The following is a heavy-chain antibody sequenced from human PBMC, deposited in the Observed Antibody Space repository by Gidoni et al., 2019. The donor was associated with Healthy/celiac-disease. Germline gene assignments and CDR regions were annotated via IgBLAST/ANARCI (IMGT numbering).Heavy chain of an antibody. CDR1: GYTFTGYY. V-gene: IGHV1-2*02. D-gene: IGHD3-10*01. CDR2: INPNSGGT. CDR3: ARDGMWFGEFPTFDY. Sequence: QVQLVQSGAEVKKPGASVKVSCKASGYTFTGYYMHWVRQAPGQGLEWMGWINPNSGGTNYAQKFQGRVTMTRDTSISTAYMELSRLRSDDTAVYYCARDGMWFGEFPTFDYWGQGTLVTVSS. J-gene: IGHJ4*02.